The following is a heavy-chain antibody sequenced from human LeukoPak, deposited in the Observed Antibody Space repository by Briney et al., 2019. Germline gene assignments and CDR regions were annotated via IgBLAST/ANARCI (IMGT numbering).Heavy chain of an antibody. Sequence: NPGAPLQISCQGAGAIFTTYWIGWVRQLPGKGLEWMGIIYLGDSDTRYSPSFQGQVTISADKSINTAYLQWSSLKASDTAMYYCVRHRNWNYDYWGQGTLVTVSS. CDR3: VRHRNWNYDY. J-gene: IGHJ4*02. D-gene: IGHD1-1*01. CDR2: IYLGDSDT. CDR1: GAIFTTYW. V-gene: IGHV5-51*01.